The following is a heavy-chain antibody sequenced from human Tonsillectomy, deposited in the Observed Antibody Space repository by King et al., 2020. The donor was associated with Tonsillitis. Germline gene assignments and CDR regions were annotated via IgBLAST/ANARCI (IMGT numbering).Heavy chain of an antibody. CDR1: GFTFSSYG. D-gene: IGHD3-10*01. V-gene: IGHV3-33*01. J-gene: IGHJ4*02. CDR3: ARGALFYYGSGSYGFDY. CDR2: IWYDGSNK. Sequence: VQLVESGGGVVQPGRSLRLSCSASGFTFSSYGMHWVRQAPGKGLEWVSVIWYDGSNKYYADSVKGRFTNSRDNSKNTLYLQMNSLRAEDTAVYYCARGALFYYGSGSYGFDYWGQGTLVTVSS.